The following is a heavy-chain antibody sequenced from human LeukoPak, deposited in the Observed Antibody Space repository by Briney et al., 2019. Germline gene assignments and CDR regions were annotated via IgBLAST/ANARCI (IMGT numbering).Heavy chain of an antibody. CDR2: IIPIFGTA. J-gene: IGHJ4*02. CDR3: ARDGGYCSSTSCAFDY. Sequence: RRASVNVSCKASGGTFSSYAISWVRQAPGQGREGMGGIIPIFGTANHAQKFQGRVTITADEPTSTAYMELSSLRSEDTAVYYCARDGGYCSSTSCAFDYWGQGTLVTVSS. CDR1: GGTFSSYA. D-gene: IGHD2-2*01. V-gene: IGHV1-69*01.